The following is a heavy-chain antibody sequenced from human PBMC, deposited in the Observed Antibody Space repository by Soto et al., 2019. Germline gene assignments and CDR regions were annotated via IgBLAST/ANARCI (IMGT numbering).Heavy chain of an antibody. D-gene: IGHD5-18*01. J-gene: IGHJ5*02. Sequence: EVQLVQSGAEVKKPGESLRISCKASGYSFTSYWITWVRQLPGKGLEWMGRIDPSDSYANYSPSFQGHVTFSADRSINTAYLQWSSLKASDTAIYYCGRVRVDKAEGWFDPWGQGNLVTVSS. CDR2: IDPSDSYA. CDR1: GYSFTSYW. CDR3: GRVRVDKAEGWFDP. V-gene: IGHV5-10-1*03.